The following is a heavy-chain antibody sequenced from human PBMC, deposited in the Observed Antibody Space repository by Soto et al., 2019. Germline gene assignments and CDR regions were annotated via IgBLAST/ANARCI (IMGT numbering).Heavy chain of an antibody. CDR1: GYTFTSYG. Sequence: QVQLVQSGAEVKKPGASVKVSCKASGYTFTSYGISWVRQAPGQGLEWMGWISAYNGNTNYAQKLQGRVTMTTDTSTSTAYMELRSLRSDDTAVYYCARKSSGSSWYEVGYYYGMDVWGQGTTVTVSS. CDR3: ARKSSGSSWYEVGYYYGMDV. J-gene: IGHJ6*02. CDR2: ISAYNGNT. V-gene: IGHV1-18*04. D-gene: IGHD6-13*01.